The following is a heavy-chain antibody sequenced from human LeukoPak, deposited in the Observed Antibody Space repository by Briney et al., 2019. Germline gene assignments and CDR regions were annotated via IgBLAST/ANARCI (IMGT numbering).Heavy chain of an antibody. CDR1: GYTFTSYA. J-gene: IGHJ4*02. D-gene: IGHD3-3*01. V-gene: IGHV7-4-1*02. Sequence: ASVKVSCKASGYTFTSYAVNWVRQAPGQGLEWMGWINTNTGNPTYAQGFTGRFVFSLDTSVSTAYLQISSLKAEDTAVYYCARDSHDFWSGYCFDYWGQGTLVTVSS. CDR2: INTNTGNP. CDR3: ARDSHDFWSGYCFDY.